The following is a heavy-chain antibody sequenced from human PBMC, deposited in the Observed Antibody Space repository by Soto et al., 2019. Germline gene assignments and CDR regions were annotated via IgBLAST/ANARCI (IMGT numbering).Heavy chain of an antibody. V-gene: IGHV3-21*01. Sequence: PGGSLRLSCAASGFTFSSYSMDWVRQAPGKGLEWVSSISSSSSYIYYADSVKGRFTISRDNAKNSLYLQMNSLRAEDTAVYYCARDEAESYDAFDIWGQGTMVTVSS. J-gene: IGHJ3*02. CDR2: ISSSSSYI. CDR3: ARDEAESYDAFDI. CDR1: GFTFSSYS.